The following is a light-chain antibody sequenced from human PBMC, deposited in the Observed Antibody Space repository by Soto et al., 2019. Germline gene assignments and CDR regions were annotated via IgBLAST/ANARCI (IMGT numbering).Light chain of an antibody. J-gene: IGKJ2*01. Sequence: DIVMTQSPDSLAVSLGERATINCKSSQSVLYSSNNNNYLAWYQQRPGQPPKLLLYWASTRASGVPDRFSGSGSGTDFSLTISSLQAEDVAVYYWQHYATTAPYTFGQGTKLEIK. CDR2: WAS. V-gene: IGKV4-1*01. CDR1: QSVLYSSNNNNY. CDR3: QHYATTAPYT.